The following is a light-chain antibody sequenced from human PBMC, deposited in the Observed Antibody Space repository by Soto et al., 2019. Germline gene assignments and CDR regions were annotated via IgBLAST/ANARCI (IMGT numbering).Light chain of an antibody. Sequence: SYELNQPLSVSVALGQTATITCGGNNIGNKNVHWYQQKPGQAPVLVIYRDYNRPSGIPERFSGSNSGNTATLTISRAQAGDEADFYCQVWDYSTVLFGGRTKLTVL. V-gene: IGLV3-9*01. CDR2: RDY. CDR1: NIGNKN. J-gene: IGLJ2*01. CDR3: QVWDYSTVL.